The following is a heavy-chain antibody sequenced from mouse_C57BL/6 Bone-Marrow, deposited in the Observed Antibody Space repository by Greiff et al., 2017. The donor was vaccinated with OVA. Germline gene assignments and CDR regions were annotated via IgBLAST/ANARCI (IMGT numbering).Heavy chain of an antibody. D-gene: IGHD1-1*01. CDR1: GYTFTSYW. Sequence: VQLQQSGTVLARPGASVKMSCKTSGYTFTSYWMHWVKQRPGQGLEWIGAIYPGNSDTSYHQKFKGQALLTAVTSASTADIDLSSLTNEDSAVYYWTRYGSLYYFDYWGQGTTLTVSS. V-gene: IGHV1-5*01. CDR2: IYPGNSDT. J-gene: IGHJ2*01. CDR3: TRYGSLYYFDY.